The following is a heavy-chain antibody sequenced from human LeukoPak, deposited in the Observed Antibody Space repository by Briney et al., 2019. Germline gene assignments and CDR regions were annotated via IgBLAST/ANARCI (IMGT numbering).Heavy chain of an antibody. J-gene: IGHJ3*02. V-gene: IGHV4-61*02. CDR2: IYIGGGT. Sequence: SQTLSLTCTVSGDSFSSDSYYWSWIRQPAGKGLEWIGRIYIGGGTNYNPSLESRIAISVDTSKNQFSLKLSSVTAADTAVYYCARGVADNVAFDIWGQGTMVTVSS. CDR3: ARGVADNVAFDI. D-gene: IGHD5-24*01. CDR1: GDSFSSDSYY.